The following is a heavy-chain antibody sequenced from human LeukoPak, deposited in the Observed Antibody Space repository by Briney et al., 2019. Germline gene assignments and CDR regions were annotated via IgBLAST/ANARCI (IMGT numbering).Heavy chain of an antibody. CDR2: INPNSGGT. D-gene: IGHD6-13*01. V-gene: IGHV1-2*02. Sequence: ASVKVSCKASGYTFTGYYMHWVRQAPGQGLEWMGWINPNSGGTNYAQKFQGRATMTRDTSISTAYMELSRLRSDDTAVYYCARDSRGSTIAAAGREYFQHWGQGTLVTVSS. CDR1: GYTFTGYY. J-gene: IGHJ1*01. CDR3: ARDSRGSTIAAAGREYFQH.